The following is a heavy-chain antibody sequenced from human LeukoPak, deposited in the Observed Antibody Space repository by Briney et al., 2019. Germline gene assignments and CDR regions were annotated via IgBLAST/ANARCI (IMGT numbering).Heavy chain of an antibody. CDR1: GDSFTSYW. CDR3: ARRYYGSGSYYNWFDP. J-gene: IGHJ5*02. Sequence: GESLKISCKGSGDSFTSYWIGWVRQMPGKGLEWMGIIYPGDSDTRYSPSFQGQVTISADKSISTAYLQWSSLKASDTAMYYCARRYYGSGSYYNWFDPWGQGTLVTVSS. V-gene: IGHV5-51*01. CDR2: IYPGDSDT. D-gene: IGHD3-10*01.